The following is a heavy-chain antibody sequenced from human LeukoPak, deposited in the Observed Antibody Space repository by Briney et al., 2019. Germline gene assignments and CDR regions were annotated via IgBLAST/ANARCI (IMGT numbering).Heavy chain of an antibody. D-gene: IGHD3-16*01. Sequence: GGSLRLSCAASGFIFSKAWMAWVRQAPGKGLEWVGHIKTEAEGGTTDYAAPVKGRFTISRDDAKSTLYLQMNSLNTEDTAVYFCTSALNLVLGELLGYWGQGTLVTVSP. CDR3: TSALNLVLGELLGY. V-gene: IGHV3-15*01. J-gene: IGHJ4*02. CDR1: GFIFSKAW. CDR2: IKTEAEGGTT.